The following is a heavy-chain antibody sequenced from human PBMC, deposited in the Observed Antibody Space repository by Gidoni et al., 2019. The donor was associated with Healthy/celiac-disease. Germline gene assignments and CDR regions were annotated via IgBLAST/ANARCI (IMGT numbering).Heavy chain of an antibody. V-gene: IGHV3-9*01. CDR1: GFTFDDYA. CDR2: ISGNSGSI. CDR3: AKNMNSSGWFDY. D-gene: IGHD6-19*01. J-gene: IGHJ4*02. Sequence: EVQPVESGGGSVQPGRSLRHSCAASGFTFDDYALHWFRQAPGKGLEWVSGISGNSGSIGQAGSVKGRFTISRDNAKNSLYLQVNSLRAEDTALYYCAKNMNSSGWFDYWGQGTLVTVSS.